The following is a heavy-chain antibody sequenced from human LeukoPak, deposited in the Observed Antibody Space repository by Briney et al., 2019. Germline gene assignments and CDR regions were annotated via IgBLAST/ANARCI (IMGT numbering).Heavy chain of an antibody. CDR2: ISSSSSNI. V-gene: IGHV3-21*01. J-gene: IGHJ4*02. Sequence: GGSLRLSCAASGFTFSSYNMNWVRQAPGKGLEWVSSISSSSSNIYYADSVKGRFTISRDNAKNSLYLQMNSLRVEDAAVYYCARCTTGRTFGSLREIKRSREIDYWGQGTLVTVSS. CDR3: ARCTTGRTFGSLREIKRSREIDY. D-gene: IGHD1-1*01. CDR1: GFTFSSYN.